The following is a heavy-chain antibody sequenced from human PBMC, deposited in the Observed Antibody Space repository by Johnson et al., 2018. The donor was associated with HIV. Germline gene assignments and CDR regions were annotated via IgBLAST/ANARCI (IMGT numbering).Heavy chain of an antibody. V-gene: IGHV3-30*18. D-gene: IGHD6-19*01. CDR3: AKLRKKQWLVGEAFYI. CDR2: ISYDETND. J-gene: IGHJ3*02. Sequence: QVHLVESGGGVVQPGRSLRLSCAASGFTFSSYAMHWVRQAPGKGLEWVAVISYDETNDYYADSVKGRFTISRDNPKNTLYLQMNSLRAEDTAIYYCAKLRKKQWLVGEAFYIWGQGTMVTVSS. CDR1: GFTFSSYA.